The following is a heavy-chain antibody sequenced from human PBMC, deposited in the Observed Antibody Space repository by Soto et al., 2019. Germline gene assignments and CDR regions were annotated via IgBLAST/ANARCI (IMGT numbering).Heavy chain of an antibody. Sequence: GESLKISCKGSGYSFTSFWIGWVRQMPGKGLEWMGIIYPGDSDTRYSPSFQGQVTISADKSISTAYLQWSSLKAWDTAMYYSARLDSRSSSRYYYGMDVWGQGTTVTVSS. CDR2: IYPGDSDT. V-gene: IGHV5-51*01. D-gene: IGHD1-26*01. CDR1: GYSFTSFW. CDR3: ARLDSRSSSRYYYGMDV. J-gene: IGHJ6*02.